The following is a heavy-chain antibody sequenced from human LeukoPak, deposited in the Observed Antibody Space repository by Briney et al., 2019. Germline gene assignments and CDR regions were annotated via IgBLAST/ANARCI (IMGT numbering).Heavy chain of an antibody. CDR1: GGSISSYY. CDR3: ARGKNTYYYYMDV. Sequence: PSETLSLTCTVSGGSISSYYWSWIRQLPGKGLEWIGYIYYSGSTYYNPSLKSRVTISVDTSKNQFSLKLSSVTAADTAVYYCARGKNTYYYYMDVWGKGTTVTVSS. J-gene: IGHJ6*03. V-gene: IGHV4-59*12. CDR2: IYYSGST.